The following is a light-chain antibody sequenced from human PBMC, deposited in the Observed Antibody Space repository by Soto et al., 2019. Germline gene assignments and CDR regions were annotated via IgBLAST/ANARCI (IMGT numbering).Light chain of an antibody. V-gene: IGLV1-40*01. Sequence: QSVLTQPPSVSGAPGQRVTISCTGSSSNIGAGYDVHWYQQLPGTAPKLLIYGNSNRPSGVPDRFSGSKSGTSASLAIPGLQAEDEGHYSCRSSDSSPSGSVVFGGGTQLTVL. CDR2: GNS. CDR3: RSSDSSPSGSVV. CDR1: SSNIGAGYD. J-gene: IGLJ2*01.